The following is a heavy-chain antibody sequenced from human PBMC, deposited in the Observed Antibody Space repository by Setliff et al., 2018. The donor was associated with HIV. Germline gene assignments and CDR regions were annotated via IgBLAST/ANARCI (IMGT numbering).Heavy chain of an antibody. CDR2: MSGDANSQ. V-gene: IGHV3-30*07. CDR1: GFIFSTFP. Sequence: GGSLRLSCAASGFIFSTFPMHWVRQAPGKGLEWVAVMSGDANSQYYADSVRGRFTISRDNAKNSLYLQMNSLRAEDTAVYYCVRDKDWAFDYWGQGTLVTVSS. CDR3: VRDKDWAFDY. J-gene: IGHJ4*02. D-gene: IGHD3-9*01.